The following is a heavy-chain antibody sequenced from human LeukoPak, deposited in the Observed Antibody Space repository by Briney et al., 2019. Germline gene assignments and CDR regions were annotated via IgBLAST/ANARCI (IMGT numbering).Heavy chain of an antibody. Sequence: ASVKVSCKASGYTFTSYGISWVRQAPGQGLEWMGWISAYNGNTNYAQKLQGRVTMTTDISTSTAYMELRSLRSDDTAVYYCARDRGYSYGYVTPFDYWGQGTLVTVSS. D-gene: IGHD5-18*01. CDR2: ISAYNGNT. J-gene: IGHJ4*02. V-gene: IGHV1-18*01. CDR1: GYTFTSYG. CDR3: ARDRGYSYGYVTPFDY.